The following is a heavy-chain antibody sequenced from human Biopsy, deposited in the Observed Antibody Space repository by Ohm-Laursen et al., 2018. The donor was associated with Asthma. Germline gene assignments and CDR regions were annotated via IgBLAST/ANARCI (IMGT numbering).Heavy chain of an antibody. Sequence: ESSVKVSCKAPGGTFSNFAISWVRQAPGQGLERMAGHDHEEGGTVNARRFQGRVTMTEDTSTDTAYMELSSLSSDDTAVYYCASDFPKDYVRYNFQFWGQGTLVTVSS. V-gene: IGHV1-24*01. CDR2: HDHEEGGT. D-gene: IGHD4-17*01. CDR1: GGTFSNFA. J-gene: IGHJ4*02. CDR3: ASDFPKDYVRYNFQF.